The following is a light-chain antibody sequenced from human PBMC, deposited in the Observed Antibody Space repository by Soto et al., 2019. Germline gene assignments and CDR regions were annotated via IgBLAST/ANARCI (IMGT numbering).Light chain of an antibody. CDR3: QPYYIGPLT. CDR2: GAS. Sequence: EIVLTQSPGTLSLSQGERATLSCRASQCFRINLAWYQQKPGQAPRLLIYGASPRTTGVPARYSGSRSGPEFTLTIHSLQSEDFAIYYCQPYYIGPLTFGGGTKVDIK. V-gene: IGKV3-15*01. J-gene: IGKJ4*01. CDR1: QCFRIN.